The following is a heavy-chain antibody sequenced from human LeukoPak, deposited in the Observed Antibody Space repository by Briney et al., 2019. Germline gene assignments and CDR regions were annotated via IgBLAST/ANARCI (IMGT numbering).Heavy chain of an antibody. D-gene: IGHD3-10*01. CDR1: GFMFRSYV. CDR2: IRGSGDTT. V-gene: IGHV3-23*01. Sequence: GGSQRLSCAASGFMFRSYVMIWVRLAPGKGLEWVSSIRGSGDTTYYPDSVKGRFSISRDNSRNTLYLQMNSLRAEDTAVYYCAKGAYYSGSGSTWFFDYWGEGALVTVSS. CDR3: AKGAYYSGSGSTWFFDY. J-gene: IGHJ4*02.